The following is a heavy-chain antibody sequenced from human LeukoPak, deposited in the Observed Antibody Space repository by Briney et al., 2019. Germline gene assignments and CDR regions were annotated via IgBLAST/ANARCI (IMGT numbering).Heavy chain of an antibody. D-gene: IGHD3-10*01. V-gene: IGHV1-58*01. CDR3: AAVLGSGSYLYYFDY. CDR1: GFTFTSSA. J-gene: IGHJ4*02. Sequence: SVKVSCKASGFTFTSSAVQWVRQARGQRLEWIGWIVVGSGNTNYAQKFQERVTITRDMSTSTAYTELSSLRSEDTAVYYCAAVLGSGSYLYYFDYWGQGTLVTVSS. CDR2: IVVGSGNT.